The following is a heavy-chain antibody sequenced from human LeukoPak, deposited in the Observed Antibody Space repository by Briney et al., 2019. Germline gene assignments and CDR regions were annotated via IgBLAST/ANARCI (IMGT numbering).Heavy chain of an antibody. CDR2: INHSGST. J-gene: IGHJ6*04. D-gene: IGHD2-2*01. CDR1: GGSFSGYY. V-gene: IGHV4-34*01. CDR3: ARLPSSVVVPAAIRYYYGMDV. Sequence: PSETLSLTCAVHGGSFSGYYWSWIRQPPGKGLEWIGEINHSGSTNSNPSLKSRVTISVDTSKNQFSLKLSSVPAADTAVYYCARLPSSVVVPAAIRYYYGMDVWGKGTTVTVSS.